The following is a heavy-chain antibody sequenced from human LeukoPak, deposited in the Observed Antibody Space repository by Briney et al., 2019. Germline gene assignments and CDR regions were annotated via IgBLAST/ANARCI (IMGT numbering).Heavy chain of an antibody. J-gene: IGHJ6*03. Sequence: GGSLRLSCAASGFTFSSYGMNWVRQAPGKGLEWVSAISGSGVNTYYADSVKGRFTISRDNAKKSVYLHMSSLRAEDTALYYCARLSAYYYGSYFYYYMDVWGKGTTVTVSS. CDR2: ISGSGVNT. D-gene: IGHD3-10*01. CDR1: GFTFSSYG. CDR3: ARLSAYYYGSYFYYYMDV. V-gene: IGHV3-21*01.